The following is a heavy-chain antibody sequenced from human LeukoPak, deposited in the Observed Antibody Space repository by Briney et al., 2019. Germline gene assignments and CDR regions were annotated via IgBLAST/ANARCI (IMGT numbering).Heavy chain of an antibody. D-gene: IGHD2-15*01. Sequence: GGSLRLSCAASGFTFSSYSMNWVRQAPGKGLEWVSSISSSSSYIYYADSVKGRFTISRDNAKNSLYLQMNSLRAEDTAVYYCAKSVVVITFRFDDWGQGALVTVSS. CDR2: ISSSSSYI. J-gene: IGHJ4*02. V-gene: IGHV3-21*01. CDR1: GFTFSSYS. CDR3: AKSVVVITFRFDD.